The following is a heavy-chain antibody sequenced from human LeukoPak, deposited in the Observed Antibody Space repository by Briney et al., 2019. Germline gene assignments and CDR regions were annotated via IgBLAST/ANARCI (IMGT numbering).Heavy chain of an antibody. CDR1: GSTLTKIS. V-gene: IGHV1-24*01. CDR3: ATSAMVYEY. Sequence: ASVKVSCKVSGSTLTKISKDWVRQAPGKGLECMGTFGPQVGETIHSQKLQGRLKMTADTSTDTAYMEMSSLQSEDTAVYYCATSAMVYEYWGQGTLVTVSS. J-gene: IGHJ4*02. CDR2: FGPQVGET. D-gene: IGHD3-10*01.